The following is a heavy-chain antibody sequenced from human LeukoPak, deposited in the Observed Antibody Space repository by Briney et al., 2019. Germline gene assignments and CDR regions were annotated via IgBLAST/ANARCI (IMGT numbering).Heavy chain of an antibody. Sequence: SETLSLTCTVSGGSISSGSYYWSWIRQPAGKGLEWIGRIYTSGSTNYNPSLKSRVTISVDTSKNQFSLKLSSVTAADTAVYYCARVSRYYYDSSGYSYAFDIWGQGTMVTVSS. CDR1: GGSISSGSYY. V-gene: IGHV4-61*02. D-gene: IGHD3-22*01. CDR2: IYTSGST. CDR3: ARVSRYYYDSSGYSYAFDI. J-gene: IGHJ3*02.